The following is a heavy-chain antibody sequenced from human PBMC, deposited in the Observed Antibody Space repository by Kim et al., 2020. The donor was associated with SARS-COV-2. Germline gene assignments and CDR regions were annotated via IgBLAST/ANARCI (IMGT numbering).Heavy chain of an antibody. CDR3: ARVPGGGRYYYGSGSYEEKYFDY. Sequence: ASVKVSCKASGYTFTSYGISWVRQAPGQGLEWMGWISAYNGNTNYAQKLQGRVTMTTDTSTSTAYMELRSLRSDDTAVYYCARVPGGGRYYYGSGSYEEKYFDYWGQGTLVTVSS. CDR1: GYTFTSYG. D-gene: IGHD3-10*01. CDR2: ISAYNGNT. J-gene: IGHJ4*02. V-gene: IGHV1-18*01.